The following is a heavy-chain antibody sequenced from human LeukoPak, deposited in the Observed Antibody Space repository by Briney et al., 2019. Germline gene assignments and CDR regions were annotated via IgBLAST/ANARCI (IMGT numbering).Heavy chain of an antibody. V-gene: IGHV3-23*01. J-gene: IGHJ4*02. D-gene: IGHD3-22*01. Sequence: GGSLRLSCAVSGFTFSAYAMSWVRQAPGKGLEWVSAMSGSGGMTYYADSVKGRFTISRDNSKNTLYLQMNSLRAEDTAVYYCARVLNYYDSSGYYFSYWGQGTLVTVSS. CDR1: GFTFSAYA. CDR2: MSGSGGMT. CDR3: ARVLNYYDSSGYYFSY.